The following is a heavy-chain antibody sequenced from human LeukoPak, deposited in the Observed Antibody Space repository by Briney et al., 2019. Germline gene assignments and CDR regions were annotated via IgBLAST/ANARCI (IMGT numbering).Heavy chain of an antibody. J-gene: IGHJ4*02. Sequence: PGGSLRLSCAASGFTFGSYAMSWVRPAAGRGMEWVSAISGSGGSTYYADSVKGRFTISRDNSKNTLYLQMNSLRAEDTAVYYCAKDRSITMVRGVLVYWGQGTLVTVSS. V-gene: IGHV3-23*01. CDR3: AKDRSITMVRGVLVY. CDR2: ISGSGGST. D-gene: IGHD3-10*01. CDR1: GFTFGSYA.